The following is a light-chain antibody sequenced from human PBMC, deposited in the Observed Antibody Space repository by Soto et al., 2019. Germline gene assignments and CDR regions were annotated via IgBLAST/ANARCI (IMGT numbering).Light chain of an antibody. J-gene: IGLJ1*01. Sequence: QSLLTQPASVSGSPGQSITISFTGTRSDVGGYNYVSWYQHHPGKAPKLMIFDVSNRPSGVSNRFSGSKSGNTASLTISGLQPEDEADYYCSSYTTSNTRQIVFGTGTKVTVL. V-gene: IGLV2-14*03. CDR3: SSYTTSNTRQIV. CDR1: RSDVGGYNY. CDR2: DVS.